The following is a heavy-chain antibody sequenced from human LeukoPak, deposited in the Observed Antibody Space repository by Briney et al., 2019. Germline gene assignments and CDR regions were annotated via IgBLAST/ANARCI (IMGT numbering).Heavy chain of an antibody. CDR3: ARARDIVVVPAAMIDY. V-gene: IGHV3-7*04. J-gene: IGHJ4*02. CDR1: GFTFSSYW. CDR2: IKQDGSEK. D-gene: IGHD2-2*01. Sequence: TGGSLRLSCAASGFTFSSYWMSWVRQAPGKGLERVANIKQDGSEKYYVDSVKGRFTISRDNAKNSLYLQMNSLRAEDTAVYYCARARDIVVVPAAMIDYWGQGTLVTVSS.